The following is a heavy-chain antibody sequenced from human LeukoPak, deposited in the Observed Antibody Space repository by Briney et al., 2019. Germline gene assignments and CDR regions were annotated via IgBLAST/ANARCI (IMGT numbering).Heavy chain of an antibody. V-gene: IGHV3-21*01. CDR3: ARTYYDFWSGYPKYYFDY. Sequence: GGSLRLSCTASGFIFNTYGIHWVRQAPGKGLEWVSSISTSSSYIYYADSVKGRFTISRDNAKNSLYLQMNSLRAEDTAVYYCARTYYDFWSGYPKYYFDYWGQGTLVTVSS. CDR2: ISTSSSYI. CDR1: GFIFNTYG. D-gene: IGHD3-3*01. J-gene: IGHJ4*02.